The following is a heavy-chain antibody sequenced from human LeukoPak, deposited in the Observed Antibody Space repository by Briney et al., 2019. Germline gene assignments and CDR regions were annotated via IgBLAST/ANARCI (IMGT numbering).Heavy chain of an antibody. V-gene: IGHV1-18*01. CDR2: ISAYNGNT. Sequence: ASVKVSCKASSYTFTNYAFTWVRQAPGQGLEWMGWISAYNGNTNYAQKLQGRVTMTTDTSTSTAYMELRSLRSNDTAVYYCARGLEWLTRRHTWFDPWGQGTLVTVSS. CDR3: ARGLEWLTRRHTWFDP. CDR1: SYTFTNYA. D-gene: IGHD3-3*01. J-gene: IGHJ5*02.